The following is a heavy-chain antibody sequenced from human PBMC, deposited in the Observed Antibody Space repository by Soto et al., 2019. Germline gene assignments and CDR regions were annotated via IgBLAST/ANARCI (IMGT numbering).Heavy chain of an antibody. J-gene: IGHJ3*01. V-gene: IGHV4-59*03. CDR3: ARLPYTVVTAIDV. CDR2: VSSSGRT. Sequence: PSETLSLTCTVSRGSINNYYWTLIRQPPGKGLEWIGYVSSSGRTNYNPSLKSRVNMFVDKSKNQFSLNLTSVTAADTAVSYCARLPYTVVTAIDVWGQGTMVTVSS. D-gene: IGHD4-17*01. CDR1: RGSINNYY.